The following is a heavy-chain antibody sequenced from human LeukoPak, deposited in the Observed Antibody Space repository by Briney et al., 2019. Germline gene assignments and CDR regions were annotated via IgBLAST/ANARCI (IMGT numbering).Heavy chain of an antibody. J-gene: IGHJ6*03. V-gene: IGHV4-30-4*08. CDR3: ARVRVQLWPPYYMDV. Sequence: MPSETLSLTCTVSGGSISSGDYYWSWIRQPPGKGLEWTGYIYYSGSTYYNPSLKSRVTISVATSKNQFSLKLSSVTAADTAVYYCARVRVQLWPPYYMDVWGKGTTVTVSS. CDR1: GGSISSGDYY. CDR2: IYYSGST. D-gene: IGHD5-18*01.